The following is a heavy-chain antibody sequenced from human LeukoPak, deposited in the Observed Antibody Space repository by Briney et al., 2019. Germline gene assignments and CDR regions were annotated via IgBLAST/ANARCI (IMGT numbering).Heavy chain of an antibody. CDR1: GFTFSSYA. CDR3: ARGGPEGNYFDY. D-gene: IGHD3/OR15-3a*01. V-gene: IGHV3-30-3*01. J-gene: IGHJ4*02. CDR2: ISYDGSNK. Sequence: GGSLRLSCAASGFTFSSYAMHWVRQAPGKGLEWVAVISYDGSNKYYADSVKGRFTISRDNSKNTLYLQMNSLRAEDTAVYYCARGGPEGNYFDYWGQGTLVTVSS.